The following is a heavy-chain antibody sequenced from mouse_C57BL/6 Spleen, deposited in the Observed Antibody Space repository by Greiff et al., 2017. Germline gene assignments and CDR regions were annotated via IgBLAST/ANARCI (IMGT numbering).Heavy chain of an antibody. CDR2: IDPSDSYT. D-gene: IGHD2-3*01. Sequence: QVQLQQPGAELVRPGTSVKLSCKASGYTFTSYWMHWVKQRPGQGLEWIGVIDPSDSYTNYNQKFKGKATLTVDTSSSTAYLQLSSLTSEDSAVYYCARTDGYGAMDYWGQGTSVTV. J-gene: IGHJ4*01. CDR1: GYTFTSYW. V-gene: IGHV1-59*01. CDR3: ARTDGYGAMDY.